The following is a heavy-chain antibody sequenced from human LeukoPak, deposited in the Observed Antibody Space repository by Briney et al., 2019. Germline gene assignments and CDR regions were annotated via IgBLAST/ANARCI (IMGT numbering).Heavy chain of an antibody. J-gene: IGHJ4*02. Sequence: GGSLRLSCAASGFIFSSYWMTWVRQAPGKGLEWVANIKQDGSEKYYVDSVKGRFTISRDNAKNSLYLQMNSLRAEDTAVYYCARSGFGELLFDYWGQGTLVTVSS. V-gene: IGHV3-7*01. CDR3: ARSGFGELLFDY. D-gene: IGHD3-10*01. CDR2: IKQDGSEK. CDR1: GFIFSSYW.